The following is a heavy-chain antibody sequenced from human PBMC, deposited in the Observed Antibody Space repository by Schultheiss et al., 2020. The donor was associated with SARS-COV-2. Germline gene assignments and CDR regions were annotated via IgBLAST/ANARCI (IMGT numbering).Heavy chain of an antibody. CDR2: INHSGST. Sequence: SETLSLTCAVYGGSFSGYYWSWIRQPPGKGLEWIGEINHSGSTNYNPSLKSRVTISVDTSKNQFSLKLSSVTAADTAVYYCARSTTVTGPYYFDYWGQGTLVTVSS. J-gene: IGHJ4*02. V-gene: IGHV4-34*01. CDR3: ARSTTVTGPYYFDY. D-gene: IGHD4-17*01. CDR1: GGSFSGYY.